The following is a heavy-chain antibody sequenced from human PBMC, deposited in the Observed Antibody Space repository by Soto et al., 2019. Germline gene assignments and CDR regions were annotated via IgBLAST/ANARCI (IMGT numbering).Heavy chain of an antibody. Sequence: EVQLVESGGGAVRPGGSLRLSCAASGFPFDDYGRSWVRQAPGKGLEWVSGINRHGGSTGYADSVKGRFTISRDNAKNSLPLHMSSLRAEDTAFYYCARTPGYYGDFFDYWGEGTLVTVSA. D-gene: IGHD4-17*01. J-gene: IGHJ4*02. CDR1: GFPFDDYG. V-gene: IGHV3-20*04. CDR3: ARTPGYYGDFFDY. CDR2: INRHGGST.